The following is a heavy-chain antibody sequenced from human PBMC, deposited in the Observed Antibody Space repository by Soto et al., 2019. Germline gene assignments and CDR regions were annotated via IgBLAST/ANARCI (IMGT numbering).Heavy chain of an antibody. D-gene: IGHD3-10*01. CDR1: GFTFSSYW. Sequence: GGSLRLSCAASGFTFSSYWMTWVRQAPGKGLEWVANIKQDGSEKYYADSVKGRFTISRDNSKNTLYLQMNSLRAEDTAVYYCARSMVRGPLGAFDIWGQGTMVTVSS. CDR3: ARSMVRGPLGAFDI. CDR2: IKQDGSEK. J-gene: IGHJ3*02. V-gene: IGHV3-7*02.